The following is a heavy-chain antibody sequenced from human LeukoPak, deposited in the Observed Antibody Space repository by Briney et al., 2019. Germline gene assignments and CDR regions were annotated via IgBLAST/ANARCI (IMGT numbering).Heavy chain of an antibody. CDR1: GVSISRYY. J-gene: IGHJ4*02. Sequence: SETLSLTCTVSGVSISRYYWSCIRQPAWEGLEWIWRIYTSGSTNYNPSLKSRVTMSVDTSKNQFSLKLSSVTAADTAVYYCAREFYDYVWGSLDYWGQGTLVTVSS. D-gene: IGHD3-16*01. V-gene: IGHV4-4*07. CDR3: AREFYDYVWGSLDY. CDR2: IYTSGST.